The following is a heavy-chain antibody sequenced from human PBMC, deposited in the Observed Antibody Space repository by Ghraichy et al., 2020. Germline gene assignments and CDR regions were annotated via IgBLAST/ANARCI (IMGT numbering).Heavy chain of an antibody. CDR2: INHSGST. D-gene: IGHD6-13*01. CDR3: ARGKPGSSWPMDYYYYGMDV. J-gene: IGHJ6*02. CDR1: GGSFSGYY. Sequence: SQTLSLTCAVYGGSFSGYYWSWIRQPPGKGLEWIGEINHSGSTNYNPSLKSRVTISVDTSKNQFSLKLSSVTAADTAVYYCARGKPGSSWPMDYYYYGMDVWGQGTTVTVSS. V-gene: IGHV4-34*01.